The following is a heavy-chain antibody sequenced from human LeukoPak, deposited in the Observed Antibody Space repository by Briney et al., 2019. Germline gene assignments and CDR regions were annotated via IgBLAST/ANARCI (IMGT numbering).Heavy chain of an antibody. CDR2: IYPGDSET. CDR1: GYSFSNYW. J-gene: IGHJ4*02. Sequence: GESLKISCKGSGYSFSNYWIGWLRQMPGKGLEWMGIIYPGDSETRYSPSFQGQVTISADKSISTAYLQWSSLKASDTAMYYCARRTQQLVSKKNYFDYWGQGTLVTVSS. D-gene: IGHD6-13*01. CDR3: ARRTQQLVSKKNYFDY. V-gene: IGHV5-51*01.